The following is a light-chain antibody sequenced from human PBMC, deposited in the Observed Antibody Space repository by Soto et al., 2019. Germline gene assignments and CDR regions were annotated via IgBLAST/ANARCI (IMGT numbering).Light chain of an antibody. CDR2: EVR. CDR3: SSFTSKSTLI. Sequence: QSALTQPPSASGSPGQSVTISCTGTSSDVGGYIYVSWYQQHPGKAPRLIFYEVRNRPSGIPLRFSASKSGNTASLTISGLQAEDEAHYYCSSFTSKSTLIFGGGTKVTVL. V-gene: IGLV2-14*01. CDR1: SSDVGGYIY. J-gene: IGLJ2*01.